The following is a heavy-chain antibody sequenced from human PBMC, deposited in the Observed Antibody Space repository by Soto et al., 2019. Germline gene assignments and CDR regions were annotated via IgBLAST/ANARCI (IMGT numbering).Heavy chain of an antibody. Sequence: SETLSLTCTVSGGSISSYYWSWIRQPPGKGLEWIGYIYYSGSTNYNPSLKSRVTISVDTSKNQFSLKLSSVTAADTAVYYCARGVTGTYDYWGQGTLVTVSS. CDR3: ARGVTGTYDY. CDR2: IYYSGST. J-gene: IGHJ4*02. D-gene: IGHD1-7*01. V-gene: IGHV4-59*01. CDR1: GGSISSYY.